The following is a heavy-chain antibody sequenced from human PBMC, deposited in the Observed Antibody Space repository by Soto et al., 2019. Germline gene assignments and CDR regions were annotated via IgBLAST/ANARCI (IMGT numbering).Heavy chain of an antibody. CDR3: ARQPGIVVVPAAIEDWFDP. Sequence: SETLSLTCTVSGGSISSSSYYWGWIRQPPGKGLEWIGSIYYSGSTYYNPSLKSRVTISVDTSKNQFSLKLSSVTAADTAVYYCARQPGIVVVPAAIEDWFDPWGQGTLVTVPQ. V-gene: IGHV4-39*01. D-gene: IGHD2-2*01. CDR2: IYYSGST. J-gene: IGHJ5*02. CDR1: GGSISSSSYY.